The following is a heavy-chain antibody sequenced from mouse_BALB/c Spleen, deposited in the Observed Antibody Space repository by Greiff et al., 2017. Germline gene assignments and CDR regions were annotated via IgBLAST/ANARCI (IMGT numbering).Heavy chain of an antibody. Sequence: VKLQESGPGLVAPSQSLSITCTVSGFSLTNSGVHWVRQSPGKGLEWLGVIWGDGSTNYNSAFKSRLSISKDNSKSQVFLKMNSLQTDDTARYYCAKPIYYGLYYAMDYWGQGTSVTVSS. CDR2: IWGDGST. J-gene: IGHJ4*01. CDR1: GFSLTNSG. CDR3: AKPIYYGLYYAMDY. V-gene: IGHV2-6-6*01. D-gene: IGHD2-1*01.